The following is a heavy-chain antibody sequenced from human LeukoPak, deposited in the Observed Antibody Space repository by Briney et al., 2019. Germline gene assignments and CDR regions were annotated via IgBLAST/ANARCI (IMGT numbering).Heavy chain of an antibody. CDR3: ARDTTRNYFDP. D-gene: IGHD1-1*01. J-gene: IGHJ5*02. V-gene: IGHV1-2*02. CDR1: AYSFTDYY. Sequence: ASVKVSCKASAYSFTDYYLHWVRQAPGQRPECMGWIYPKNGGTHYAQKFESRVTMTSDTSISTADMELSRLRTDDTAVYYCARDTTRNYFDPWGQGTLVTVSS. CDR2: IYPKNGGT.